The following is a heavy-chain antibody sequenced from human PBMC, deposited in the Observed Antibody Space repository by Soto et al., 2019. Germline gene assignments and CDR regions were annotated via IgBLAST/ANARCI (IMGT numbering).Heavy chain of an antibody. Sequence: WASVKVSCKASGYTFTSDGISWVRQAPGQGLEWMGRIIPILGIANYAQKFQGRVTITRDTSASTAYMELSSLRSEDTAVYDGARPSPPYASDDRGPGPLVTLSS. D-gene: IGHD3-16*01. CDR2: IIPILGIA. CDR3: ARPSPPYASDD. J-gene: IGHJ4*02. CDR1: GYTFTSDG. V-gene: IGHV1-69*04.